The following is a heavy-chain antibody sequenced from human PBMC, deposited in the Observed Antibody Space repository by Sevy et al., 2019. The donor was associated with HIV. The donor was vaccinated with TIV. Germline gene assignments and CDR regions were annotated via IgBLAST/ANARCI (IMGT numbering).Heavy chain of an antibody. Sequence: GGSLRLSCVASGFTFSNYGMHWVRQAPGNGLEWVAVIWNDGSNKYYADSVKGRFTISRDNSKNTLYLQMNSLRVEDTAVYFCARGGDFNDRSAKRDFDYWGQGTLVTVSS. J-gene: IGHJ4*02. CDR1: GFTFSNYG. CDR3: ARGGDFNDRSAKRDFDY. D-gene: IGHD3-22*01. V-gene: IGHV3-33*01. CDR2: IWNDGSNK.